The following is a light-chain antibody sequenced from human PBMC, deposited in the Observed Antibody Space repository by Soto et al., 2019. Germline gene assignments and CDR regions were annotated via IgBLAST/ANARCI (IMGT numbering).Light chain of an antibody. J-gene: IGLJ3*02. Sequence: QSVLTQPASVSGSPGQSITISCTGTSSDVGGYNYVSWYQQHPGKAPKLMIYDVSNRPSGVSNRFSGSKSGNTASLTISGLQAEDEADYYCSSYTSSSLLVFGGGTKSPS. V-gene: IGLV2-14*01. CDR2: DVS. CDR1: SSDVGGYNY. CDR3: SSYTSSSLLV.